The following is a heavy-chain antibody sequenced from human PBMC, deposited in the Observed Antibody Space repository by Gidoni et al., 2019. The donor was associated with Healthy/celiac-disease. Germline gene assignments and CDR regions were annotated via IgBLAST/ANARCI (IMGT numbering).Heavy chain of an antibody. Sequence: QVQLVQSGAEVKKPGSSVKVSCKASGGTFSSYAISWVRQAPGQGLEWMGGIIPIFGTANYAQKFQGRVKITADESTSTAYMELSSLRSEDTAVYYCAVKYNGEPKYYYYYGMDVWGQGTTVTVSS. D-gene: IGHD3-10*01. CDR1: GGTFSSYA. CDR2: IIPIFGTA. CDR3: AVKYNGEPKYYYYYGMDV. V-gene: IGHV1-69*01. J-gene: IGHJ6*02.